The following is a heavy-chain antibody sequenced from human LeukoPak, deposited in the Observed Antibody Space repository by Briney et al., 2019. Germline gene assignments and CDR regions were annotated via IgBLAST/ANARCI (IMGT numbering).Heavy chain of an antibody. J-gene: IGHJ3*02. CDR2: MNPDRGNT. V-gene: IGHV1-8*01. CDR1: GYTFTSYD. Sequence: GASVKVSCKASGYTFTSYDINWVRQAPGQGLEWMGWMNPDRGNTGYAQKFQGRVTMTRNTSISTAYMELSSLRSEDTAVYYCATPYSSGWVGHDAFDIWAKGQWSPSRQ. D-gene: IGHD6-19*01. CDR3: ATPYSSGWVGHDAFDI.